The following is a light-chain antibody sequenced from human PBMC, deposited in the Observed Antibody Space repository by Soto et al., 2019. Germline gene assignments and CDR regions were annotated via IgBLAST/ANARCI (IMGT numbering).Light chain of an antibody. CDR3: QQYYSTPPYT. CDR2: WAS. CDR1: QNVFSSSNDKNY. Sequence: DIVMSQSPDSLAVSLGERATINCKSSQNVFSSSNDKNYVAWYQQRPGQPPKLLIYWASTRESGVPDRFSGSGSGTDFTLTIRSLQAEDVAVYYCQQYYSTPPYTFGQGTKLEIK. J-gene: IGKJ2*01. V-gene: IGKV4-1*01.